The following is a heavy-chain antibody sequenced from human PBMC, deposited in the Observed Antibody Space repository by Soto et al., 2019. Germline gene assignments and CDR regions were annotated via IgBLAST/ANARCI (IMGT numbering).Heavy chain of an antibody. CDR1: GFTFSDYY. J-gene: IGHJ4*02. V-gene: IGHV3-11*01. D-gene: IGHD2-15*01. Sequence: GGSLRLSCAASGFTFSDYYMSWIRQAPGKGLEWVSYINNSGSPIYYADSVKGRFTISRDNAKNSLYLQMNSLRAEDTAVYYCARDQCSGGSCYNDYWGQGTLVTVSS. CDR3: ARDQCSGGSCYNDY. CDR2: INNSGSPI.